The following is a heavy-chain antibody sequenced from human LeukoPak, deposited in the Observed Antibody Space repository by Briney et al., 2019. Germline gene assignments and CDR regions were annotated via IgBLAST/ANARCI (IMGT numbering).Heavy chain of an antibody. J-gene: IGHJ4*02. Sequence: GASVKVSCKASGYTFTSYGISWVRQAPGQGLEWMGWISAYNGNTNYAQKLQGRVTMTTDTSTSTAYMELRSLRSDDTAVYYCASFRHSSGYYHLDYWGQGTLVTVSS. CDR2: ISAYNGNT. CDR1: GYTFTSYG. D-gene: IGHD3-22*01. CDR3: ASFRHSSGYYHLDY. V-gene: IGHV1-18*01.